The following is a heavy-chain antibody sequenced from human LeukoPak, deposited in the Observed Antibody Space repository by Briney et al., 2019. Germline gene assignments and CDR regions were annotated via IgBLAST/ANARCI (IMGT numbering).Heavy chain of an antibody. V-gene: IGHV3-30*04. CDR1: GFTFSSYA. CDR3: ARERSGIAVAYFDY. CDR2: ISYDGSNK. D-gene: IGHD6-19*01. Sequence: GGSLRLSCAASGFTFSSYAMHWVRQAPGKGLEWVAVISYDGSNKYYADSVKGRFTISRDNSKNTLYLQMNSLRAEDTAVYYCARERSGIAVAYFDYWGQGTLVTVSP. J-gene: IGHJ4*02.